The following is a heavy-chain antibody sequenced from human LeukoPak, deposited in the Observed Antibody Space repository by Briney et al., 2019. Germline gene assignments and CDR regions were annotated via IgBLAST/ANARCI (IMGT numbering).Heavy chain of an antibody. CDR1: GFLFGGHA. J-gene: IGHJ4*02. D-gene: IGHD2-21*02. Sequence: PGGSLRLSCAASGFLFGGHAMGWVRQAPGKGLECVSSISSHAAYINYADSVKGRFTISRDNDKNSLFLEMNSLRVDDTAVYVCARTAIRVDFFDSWGQGTLVTVSS. V-gene: IGHV3-21*01. CDR2: ISSHAAYI. CDR3: ARTAIRVDFFDS.